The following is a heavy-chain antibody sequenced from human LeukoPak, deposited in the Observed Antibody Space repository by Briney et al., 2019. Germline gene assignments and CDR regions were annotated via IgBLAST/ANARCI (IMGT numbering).Heavy chain of an antibody. CDR3: ASRPYYYGSGSFYNWFDP. J-gene: IGHJ5*02. V-gene: IGHV4-39*01. D-gene: IGHD3-10*01. Sequence: SETLSLTFTVSGDSINNNNYYWGWIRQPPGKGLEWIGNIYYNGRTYYSPSLKSRGTISVDTSNNQFSLKLSSVTAADTAVYYCASRPYYYGSGSFYNWFDPWGQGTLVIVSS. CDR1: GDSINNNNYY. CDR2: IYYNGRT.